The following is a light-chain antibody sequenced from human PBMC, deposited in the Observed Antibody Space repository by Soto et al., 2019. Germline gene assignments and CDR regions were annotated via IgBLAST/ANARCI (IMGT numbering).Light chain of an antibody. Sequence: EIERTQSRSTLSASVGDRVTITCRASQSISTWLAWYQQKPGKAPKVLIYDASSLESGVPSRFSGSGSGTEFTLTISSLQPDDFATYYRHQYKNSLTSGPGTKVDIK. CDR3: HQYKNSLT. J-gene: IGKJ3*01. CDR1: QSISTW. V-gene: IGKV1-5*01. CDR2: DAS.